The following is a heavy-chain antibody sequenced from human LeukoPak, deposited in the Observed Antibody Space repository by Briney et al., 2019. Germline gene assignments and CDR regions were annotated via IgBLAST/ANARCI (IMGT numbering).Heavy chain of an antibody. V-gene: IGHV1-8*03. CDR2: MNPNNGDS. J-gene: IGHJ4*02. CDR3: ARTTSFTASGYDY. Sequence: ASVTVSCKASGYTFTDYHINWVRQATGQGLEWMGWMNPNNGDSGCAQKFQGRVTITRDTSISTSYMELRSLRPDDTAVYFCARTTSFTASGYDYWGQGTLVTVSS. D-gene: IGHD6-25*01. CDR1: GYTFTDYH.